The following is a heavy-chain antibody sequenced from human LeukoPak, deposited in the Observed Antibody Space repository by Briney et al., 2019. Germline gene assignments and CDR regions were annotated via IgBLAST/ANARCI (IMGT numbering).Heavy chain of an antibody. CDR2: IIPIFGTA. Sequence: ASVKVSCKAYGGTFSSYAISWVRQAPGQGLEWMGGIIPIFGTANYAQKFQGRVTITADESTSTAYMELSSLRSEDTAVYYCARIPRRYYYYGMDVWGQGTTVTVSS. D-gene: IGHD2-21*01. CDR1: GGTFSSYA. J-gene: IGHJ6*02. V-gene: IGHV1-69*13. CDR3: ARIPRRYYYYGMDV.